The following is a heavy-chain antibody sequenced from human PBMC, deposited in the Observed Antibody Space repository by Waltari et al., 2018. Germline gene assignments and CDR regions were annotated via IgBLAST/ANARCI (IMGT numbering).Heavy chain of an antibody. CDR3: AKVGGLETFDY. J-gene: IGHJ4*02. Sequence: EVQLVESGGGLAKPGGSLRLSCAASGFTFSSYWMNWFRQAPGKGLEWVSAINSGGGSTYYADSVKGRFTISRDNSKNTLSLQMNSLRAEDTAVYYCAKVGGLETFDYWGQGVLVTVSS. V-gene: IGHV3-23*04. CDR2: INSGGGST. D-gene: IGHD3-16*01. CDR1: GFTFSSYW.